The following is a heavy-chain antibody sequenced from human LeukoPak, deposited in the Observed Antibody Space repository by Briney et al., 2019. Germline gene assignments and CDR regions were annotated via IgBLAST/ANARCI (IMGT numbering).Heavy chain of an antibody. CDR3: ARGLNDDYGDIYNWFDP. D-gene: IGHD4-17*01. CDR2: INHSGST. V-gene: IGHV4-34*01. J-gene: IGHJ5*02. Sequence: SETLSLTCSVSGGSITSGGYYWSWIRQPPGKGLEWIGEINHSGSTNYNPSLKSRVTISVDTSKNQFSLKLSSVTAADTAVYYCARGLNDDYGDIYNWFDPWGQGTLVTVSS. CDR1: GGSITSGGYY.